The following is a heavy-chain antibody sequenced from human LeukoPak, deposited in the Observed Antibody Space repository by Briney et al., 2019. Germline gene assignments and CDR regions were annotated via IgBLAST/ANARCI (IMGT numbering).Heavy chain of an antibody. CDR2: VQYDGGDK. CDR3: AKEVRDLPYDF. Sequence: GGSLRLSCAASGFTFSYYGMHWVRQAPGKGLEWVAFVQYDGGDKFYAESVKGRFTISRDNSKSTLYLHMSSLRTEDTAVYYCAKEVRDLPYDFWGQGTLVTVSS. CDR1: GFTFSYYG. D-gene: IGHD3-10*01. V-gene: IGHV3-30*02. J-gene: IGHJ4*02.